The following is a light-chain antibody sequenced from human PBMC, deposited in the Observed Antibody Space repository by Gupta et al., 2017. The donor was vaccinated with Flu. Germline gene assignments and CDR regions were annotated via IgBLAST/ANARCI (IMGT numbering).Light chain of an antibody. Sequence: NFMLTQPHSVSESPGQPVTISCTRSSGSIASNYVQWYQQRPGSAPTTIIYEDDRRPPGVPGRFSGSIDSSSNIASLTISGLQSDDEADYYCQSSDTTSRVVFGGGTKLTV. CDR2: EDD. J-gene: IGLJ2*01. V-gene: IGLV6-57*03. CDR3: QSSDTTSRVV. CDR1: SGSIASNY.